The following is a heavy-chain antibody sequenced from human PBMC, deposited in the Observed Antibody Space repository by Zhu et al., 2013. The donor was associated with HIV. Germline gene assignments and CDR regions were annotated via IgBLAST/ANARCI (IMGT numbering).Heavy chain of an antibody. CDR2: INWNGGST. CDR1: GFTFDDYG. CDR3: AKDMGSNYVFGGLFDDDAFDI. V-gene: IGHV3-20*04. D-gene: IGHD3-10*02. J-gene: IGHJ3*02. Sequence: EVQLVESGGGVVRPGGSLRLSCAASGFTFDDYGMSWVRQAPGKGLEWVSGINWNGGSTGYADSVKGRFTISRDNAKNSLYLQMNSLRAEDTALYYCAKDMGSNYVFGGLFDDDAFDIWGQGTMVTVSS.